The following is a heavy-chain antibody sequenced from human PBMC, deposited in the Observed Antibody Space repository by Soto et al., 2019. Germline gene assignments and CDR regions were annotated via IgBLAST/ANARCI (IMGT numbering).Heavy chain of an antibody. Sequence: SETLSLTCSVSGGSISSGDYYWSWIRQHPGKGLEWIGYIYYSGRTYYNPSLQSRLTISLDTSKNQFSLKLSSVTAADTAVYYCARTYYSDSSGYSDYWGQGTLVTVSS. J-gene: IGHJ4*02. CDR2: IYYSGRT. V-gene: IGHV4-31*03. CDR3: ARTYYSDSSGYSDY. CDR1: GGSISSGDYY. D-gene: IGHD3-22*01.